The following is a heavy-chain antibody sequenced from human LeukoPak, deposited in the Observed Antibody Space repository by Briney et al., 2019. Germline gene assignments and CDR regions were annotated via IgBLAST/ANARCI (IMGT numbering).Heavy chain of an antibody. CDR1: GGTFTSYA. J-gene: IGHJ6*02. V-gene: IGHV1-3*01. CDR3: ARRGVTTQYSFYAMAV. Sequence: GASVKVSCKASGGTFTSYAVHWVRQAPGQRPEWMGWIDAGSGNTGCSQEFQGRVTITRDTSASTAYMELSSLTSEDTAVYYCARRGVTTQYSFYAMAVWGQGTTVTVSS. D-gene: IGHD2-21*02. CDR2: IDAGSGNT.